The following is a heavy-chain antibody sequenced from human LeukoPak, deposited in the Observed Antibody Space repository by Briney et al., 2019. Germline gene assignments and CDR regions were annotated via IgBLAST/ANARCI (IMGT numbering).Heavy chain of an antibody. CDR2: MSGSGGST. J-gene: IGHJ4*02. CDR3: ARRGESNGWYRLLY. Sequence: GSLRLSCAASGFTFSSYAMRWVRQAPGKGLEWVSVMSGSGGSTYYADSVKGRFTISRDNSKNTLYLQMNTLRAEDSAVYYCARRGESNGWYRLLYWGQGTLVTVSS. V-gene: IGHV3-23*01. D-gene: IGHD6-19*01. CDR1: GFTFSSYA.